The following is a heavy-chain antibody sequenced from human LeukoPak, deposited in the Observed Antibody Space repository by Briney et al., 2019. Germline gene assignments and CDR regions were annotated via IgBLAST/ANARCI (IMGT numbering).Heavy chain of an antibody. CDR3: ARELTGYSSSWYLTADYYYYYMDV. CDR2: ISAYNGNT. D-gene: IGHD6-13*01. CDR1: GYTFTSYG. J-gene: IGHJ6*03. Sequence: ASVKVSCKASGYTFTSYGISWVRQAPGQGLEWMGWISAYNGNTNYAQKLQGRVTMTTDTSTSTAYMELRSLRSDDTAVYYCARELTGYSSSWYLTADYYYYYMDVWGKGTTVTVSS. V-gene: IGHV1-18*01.